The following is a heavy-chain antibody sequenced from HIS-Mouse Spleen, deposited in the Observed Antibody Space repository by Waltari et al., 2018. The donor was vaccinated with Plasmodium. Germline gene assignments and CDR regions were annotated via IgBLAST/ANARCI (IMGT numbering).Heavy chain of an antibody. V-gene: IGHV3-66*01. CDR3: ARLGIPYVDTAMAVGY. CDR1: GFTVSRNY. CDR2: IYSGGST. J-gene: IGHJ4*02. D-gene: IGHD5-18*01. Sequence: EVQLVASGGGLVQPGGSLRPSCAGSGFTVSRNYFRWVRQAPGKGLEWVSVIYSGGSTYYADSVKGRFTISRDNSKNTLYLQMNSLRAEDTAVYYCARLGIPYVDTAMAVGYWGQGTLVTVSS.